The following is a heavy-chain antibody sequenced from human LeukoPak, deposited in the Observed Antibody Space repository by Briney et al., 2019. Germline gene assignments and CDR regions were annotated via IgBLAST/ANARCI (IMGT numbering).Heavy chain of an antibody. J-gene: IGHJ4*02. CDR3: AKLTTS. CDR1: GFIFRDYT. CDR2: INKGGSYM. V-gene: IGHV3-23*01. D-gene: IGHD4-11*01. Sequence: PGGSLRLSCVASGFIFRDYTMNWVRQTPGKGLEWVSAINKGGSYMAYADSVKGRFTISRDNSNNTLYLQMNSLRAEDTAVYYCAKLTTSWGQGTLVTVSS.